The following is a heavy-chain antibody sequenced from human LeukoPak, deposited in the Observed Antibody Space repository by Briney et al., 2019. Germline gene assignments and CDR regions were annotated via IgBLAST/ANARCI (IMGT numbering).Heavy chain of an antibody. CDR2: ISGVCDSI. CDR3: ARGGAQGMDV. D-gene: IGHD1-26*01. CDR1: GFTFSDYY. J-gene: IGHJ6*02. V-gene: IGHV3-11*01. Sequence: PGGSLRLSCAASGFTFSDYYMTWVRQAPGKGLEWVSYISGVCDSIYYGDSVKGRFTISRDNAKRSVFLQMNSLRVEDTAVYYCARGGAQGMDVWGQGTTVTVSS.